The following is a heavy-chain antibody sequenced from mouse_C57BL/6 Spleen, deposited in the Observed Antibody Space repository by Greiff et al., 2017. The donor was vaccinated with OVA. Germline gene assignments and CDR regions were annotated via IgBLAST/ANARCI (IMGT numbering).Heavy chain of an antibody. J-gene: IGHJ2*01. V-gene: IGHV1-55*01. Sequence: VQLQQSGAELVKPGASVKMSCTASGYTFTSYWITWVKQRPGHGLEWIGDIYPGSGSTNYNAKFKSKATLTVDTSSSTAYMQLSSLTSEDSAVYYCARTPELGQDYWGQGTTLTVSS. D-gene: IGHD4-1*01. CDR3: ARTPELGQDY. CDR1: GYTFTSYW. CDR2: IYPGSGST.